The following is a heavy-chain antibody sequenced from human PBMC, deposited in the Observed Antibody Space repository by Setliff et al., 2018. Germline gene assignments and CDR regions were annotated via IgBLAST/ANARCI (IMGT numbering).Heavy chain of an antibody. CDR3: AREGVDTRSSTDYRYYMDV. CDR2: FNRNDGST. J-gene: IGHJ6*03. CDR1: GFTFGDYG. V-gene: IGHV3-20*04. Sequence: GSLRLSCAASGFTFGDYGLSWVRQGPGKGLEWISGFNRNDGSTSYADSVKGRFTISRDTAKKSLYVQRNTLRAEDTVVYYCAREGVDTRSSTDYRYYMDVWGKGTTVTVSS. D-gene: IGHD5-18*01.